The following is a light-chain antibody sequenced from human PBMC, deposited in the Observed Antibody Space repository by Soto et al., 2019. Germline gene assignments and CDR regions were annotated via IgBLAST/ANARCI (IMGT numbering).Light chain of an antibody. V-gene: IGKV3-15*01. CDR2: GAS. Sequence: EVVMTQSPATLSVSPGERATLSCRASQSISSTLAWYQQKPGQAPRLLIYGASTRDTGIPARFSGTGSGTEFTLTISSLQSEDFAVYYCQQYTNGPRTFGQGTKLEI. CDR3: QQYTNGPRT. CDR1: QSISST. J-gene: IGKJ2*01.